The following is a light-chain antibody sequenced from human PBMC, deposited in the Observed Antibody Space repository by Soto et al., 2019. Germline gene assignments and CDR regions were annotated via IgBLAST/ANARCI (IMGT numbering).Light chain of an antibody. CDR1: QGISSW. J-gene: IGKJ3*01. Sequence: DLQMTQSPSSVSASVGDRVTITCRASQGISSWFAWYQQKPGKAPKLLIYAASGLQSGVPSRFSGSGSETDFTLTISSLQPEDFATYYYQQANSFFRVTFGPGTKVDIK. CDR2: AAS. CDR3: QQANSFFRVT. V-gene: IGKV1-12*01.